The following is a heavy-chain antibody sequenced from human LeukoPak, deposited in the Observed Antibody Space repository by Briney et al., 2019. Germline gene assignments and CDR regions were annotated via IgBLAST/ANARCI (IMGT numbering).Heavy chain of an antibody. CDR1: GFTFSAYT. CDR3: AKDPGGFVVTPIRYFQH. D-gene: IGHD2-15*01. Sequence: TGGSLRLSCAASGFTFSAYTMSWVRQAPGKGLEWVSAITSRSIQMFYADSVKGRFTISRDNSKNTLYLQMNSLRAEDTAVYYCAKDPGGFVVTPIRYFQHWGQGALVTVSS. CDR2: ITSRSIQM. V-gene: IGHV3-23*01. J-gene: IGHJ1*01.